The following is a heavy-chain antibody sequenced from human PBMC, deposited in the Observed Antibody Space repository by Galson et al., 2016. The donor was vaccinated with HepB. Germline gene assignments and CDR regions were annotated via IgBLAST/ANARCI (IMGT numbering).Heavy chain of an antibody. CDR3: VRNLYTTSRFS. J-gene: IGHJ5*02. Sequence: SLRLSCAVSGFSLDDSYMTWVRQTPGERLEWVSVVYGGGSTYYADSVKGRFTISIDNSKNPEYLQLNSLRVEERAVYYCVRNLYTTSRFSWGQGTVFTVSS. V-gene: IGHV3-66*01. CDR1: GFSLDDSY. D-gene: IGHD1-14*01. CDR2: VYGGGST.